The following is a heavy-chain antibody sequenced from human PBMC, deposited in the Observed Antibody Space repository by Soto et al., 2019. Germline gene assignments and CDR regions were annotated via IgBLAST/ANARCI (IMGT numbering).Heavy chain of an antibody. D-gene: IGHD2-15*01. Sequence: HPGGSLRLSCAASGFTFSSYAMSWVRQAPGKGLEWVSTISDSGSSTYYTDSVKGRFTISRDNSKNTLYLQMNTLRAEDTAVYYCAKDPTSCRGGTCYWFDYWGQGTQVTVSS. CDR2: ISDSGSST. CDR1: GFTFSSYA. CDR3: AKDPTSCRGGTCYWFDY. J-gene: IGHJ4*02. V-gene: IGHV3-23*01.